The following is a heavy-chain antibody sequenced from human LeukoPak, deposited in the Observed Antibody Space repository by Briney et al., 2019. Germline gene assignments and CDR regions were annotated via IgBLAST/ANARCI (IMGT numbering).Heavy chain of an antibody. CDR1: GGTFSSYA. Sequence: GASVKVSCKASGGTFSSYAISWVRQAPGQGLEWMGGIIPIFGRANYAQKFQGRVTITTDESTSTAYMELSSLRSEDTAVYYCARAYNTMIVVVWGAFDIWGQGTMVTVSS. CDR3: ARAYNTMIVVVWGAFDI. CDR2: IIPIFGRA. D-gene: IGHD3-22*01. J-gene: IGHJ3*02. V-gene: IGHV1-69*05.